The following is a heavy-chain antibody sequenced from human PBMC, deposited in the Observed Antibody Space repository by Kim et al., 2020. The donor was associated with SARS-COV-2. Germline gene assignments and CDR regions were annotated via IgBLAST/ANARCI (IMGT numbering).Heavy chain of an antibody. V-gene: IGHV4-39*01. CDR1: GGSISSSSYY. Sequence: SETLSLTCTVSGGSISSSSYYWGWIRQPPGKGLEWIGSIYYSGSTYYNPSLKSRVTISVDTSKNQFSLKLSSVTAADTAVYYCASARGSGSTDLDYWGQGTLVTVSS. J-gene: IGHJ4*02. CDR2: IYYSGST. D-gene: IGHD3-10*01. CDR3: ASARGSGSTDLDY.